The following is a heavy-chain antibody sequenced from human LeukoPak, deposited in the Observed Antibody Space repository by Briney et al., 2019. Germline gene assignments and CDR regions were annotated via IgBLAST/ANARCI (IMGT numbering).Heavy chain of an antibody. CDR1: GGSISSYY. CDR2: IYYSGST. Sequence: SETLSLTCTVSGGSISSYYWSWIRQPPGKGLEWIGYIYYSGSTNYNPSLKSRVTISVDTSKNQFSLKLSSVTAADTAVYYCARDLPAITTDTDAFDIWGQGTMVTVSS. D-gene: IGHD3-22*01. J-gene: IGHJ3*02. V-gene: IGHV4-59*01. CDR3: ARDLPAITTDTDAFDI.